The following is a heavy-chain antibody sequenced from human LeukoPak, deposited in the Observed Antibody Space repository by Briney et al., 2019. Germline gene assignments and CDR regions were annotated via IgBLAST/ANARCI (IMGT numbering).Heavy chain of an antibody. CDR1: GFTFDDYA. V-gene: IGHV3-9*01. Sequence: GRSLRLSCAASGFTFDDYAMHWVRQAPGKGLEWVSGISWNSGSIGYADSVKGRFTISRDNAKNTVYLQMNSLRAEDTAVYYCARNEQQLEYNWFDPWGQGTLVTVSS. J-gene: IGHJ5*02. CDR2: ISWNSGSI. D-gene: IGHD6-13*01. CDR3: ARNEQQLEYNWFDP.